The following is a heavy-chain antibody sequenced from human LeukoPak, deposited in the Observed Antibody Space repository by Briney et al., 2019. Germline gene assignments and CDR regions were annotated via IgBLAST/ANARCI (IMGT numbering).Heavy chain of an antibody. CDR1: GFMFSAYG. D-gene: IGHD3-16*01. Sequence: GGSLRLSCAASGFMFSAYGMHWVRQAPGKGLEWLAVTSYDGGNTYYAAYVKGRFTISRDNSNNTLDLQMNSLRAEDTAVYYCAKGDLYVGFDYWGQGTLVTVSS. CDR3: AKGDLYVGFDY. CDR2: TSYDGGNT. V-gene: IGHV3-30*18. J-gene: IGHJ4*02.